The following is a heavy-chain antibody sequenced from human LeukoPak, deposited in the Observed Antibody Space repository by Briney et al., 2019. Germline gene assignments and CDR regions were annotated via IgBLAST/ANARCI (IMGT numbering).Heavy chain of an antibody. CDR1: GFIVSNNY. CDR2: IYSGGST. V-gene: IGHV3-66*01. Sequence: GGSLRLSCAASGFIVSNNYMSWVRQAPGKGLEWVSIIYSGGSTYYADSVKGRFTISRENSKNTLYLQMNSLRAEDTAVYYCARDQVVVAAFDYWGQGTLVTVPS. D-gene: IGHD2-15*01. CDR3: ARDQVVVAAFDY. J-gene: IGHJ4*02.